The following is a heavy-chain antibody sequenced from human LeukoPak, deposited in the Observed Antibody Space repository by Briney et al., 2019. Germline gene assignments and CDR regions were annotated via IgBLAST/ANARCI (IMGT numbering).Heavy chain of an antibody. Sequence: PGGSLRLSCAASGFTFTAFTINWVRQAPGKGLEWVSSISSSSFIYFADSLKGRFTISRDNAKNSVYLQINSLRAEDTAVYYCARDRNFVAFDIWGQGTMVTASS. V-gene: IGHV3-21*06. CDR3: ARDRNFVAFDI. CDR2: ISSSSFI. CDR1: GFTFTAFT. J-gene: IGHJ3*02. D-gene: IGHD1-14*01.